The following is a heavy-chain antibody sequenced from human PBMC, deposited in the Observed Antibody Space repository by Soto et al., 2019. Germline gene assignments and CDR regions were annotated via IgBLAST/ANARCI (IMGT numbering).Heavy chain of an antibody. D-gene: IGHD5-12*01. CDR1: GGSISSYY. Sequence: QVQLQESGPGLVKPSETLSLTCTVSGGSISSYYWSWIRQPPGKGLEWIGYIYYSGSTNYNPSLKSRVTISVDTSKNQFSLKLSSVTAADTAVYYCARVSKEMATTYVDYWGQGTLVTVSS. CDR3: ARVSKEMATTYVDY. CDR2: IYYSGST. J-gene: IGHJ4*02. V-gene: IGHV4-59*01.